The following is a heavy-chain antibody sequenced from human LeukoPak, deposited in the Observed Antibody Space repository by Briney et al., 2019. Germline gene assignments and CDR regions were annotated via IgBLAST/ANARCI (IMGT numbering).Heavy chain of an antibody. Sequence: GGSLRLSCAASGFTFSSYSMSWVRQAPGKGLEWVAVISFDGNTKHSADSVKGRFTISRDSSKNTLYLQMNSLKAEDTAVYYCAKDLCSTTCYTAYWGQGTLVTVSS. CDR1: GFTFSSYS. D-gene: IGHD2-2*02. V-gene: IGHV3-30*18. CDR2: ISFDGNTK. CDR3: AKDLCSTTCYTAY. J-gene: IGHJ4*02.